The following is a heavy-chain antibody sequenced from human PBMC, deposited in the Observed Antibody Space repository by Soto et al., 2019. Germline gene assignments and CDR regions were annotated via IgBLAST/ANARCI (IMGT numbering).Heavy chain of an antibody. CDR2: ISGSGGST. Sequence: GGSLRLSCAASGFTFSSYVMSWVRQAPGKGLEWVSAISGSGGSTYYADSVKGRFTISRDNSKNTLYLQMNSLRAEDTAVYYCAKAPAIYYYYGMDVWGQGTTVTVSS. D-gene: IGHD2-2*01. V-gene: IGHV3-23*01. J-gene: IGHJ6*02. CDR3: AKAPAIYYYYGMDV. CDR1: GFTFSSYV.